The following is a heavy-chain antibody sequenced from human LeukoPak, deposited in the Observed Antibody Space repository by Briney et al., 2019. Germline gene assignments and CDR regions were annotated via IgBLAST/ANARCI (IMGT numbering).Heavy chain of an antibody. V-gene: IGHV3-7*03. J-gene: IGHJ3*02. CDR3: ARDPNITIFGVVSNAFDI. Sequence: SGGSLRLSCAASGFTFSSYWMSWVRQAPGKGLEWVANIKQDGSEKYYVDSVKGRFTISRDNAKNSLYLQMNSLRAEDTAVYYCARDPNITIFGVVSNAFDIWGQGTMVTVSS. CDR2: IKQDGSEK. D-gene: IGHD3-3*01. CDR1: GFTFSSYW.